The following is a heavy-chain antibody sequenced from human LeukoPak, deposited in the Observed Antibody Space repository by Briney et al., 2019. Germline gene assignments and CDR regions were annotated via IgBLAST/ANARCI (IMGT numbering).Heavy chain of an antibody. Sequence: GGSLRLSCEASGFPFTSYYMNWVRQAPGRGLEWVSFIGSSSTHIYYADSVKGRFTISRDNAKNSLYPQMNSLRAEDTAVYYCARGVSYRVVVTATDFDYWGQGTLVTVSS. CDR2: IGSSSTHI. CDR1: GFPFTSYY. V-gene: IGHV3-21*01. J-gene: IGHJ4*02. CDR3: ARGVSYRVVVTATDFDY. D-gene: IGHD2-21*02.